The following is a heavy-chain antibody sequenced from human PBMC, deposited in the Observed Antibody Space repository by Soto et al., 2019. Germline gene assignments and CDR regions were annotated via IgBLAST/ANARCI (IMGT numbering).Heavy chain of an antibody. D-gene: IGHD6-13*01. J-gene: IGHJ4*02. CDR2: IYHSGIT. Sequence: QVQLQESGPGLVKPSETLSLTCTVSGGSVSSGTYYWSWIRQPPGKGLEWIGNIYHSGITHYNSSLKSRVTMSVDTPKNQFSLKLRSVTAADTAMYYCARLEVAAAGFDYWGQGTLVTVSS. CDR3: ARLEVAAAGFDY. V-gene: IGHV4-61*01. CDR1: GGSVSSGTYY.